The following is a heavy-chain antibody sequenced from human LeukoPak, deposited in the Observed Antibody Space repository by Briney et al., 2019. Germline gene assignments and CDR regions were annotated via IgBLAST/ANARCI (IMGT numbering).Heavy chain of an antibody. V-gene: IGHV3-23*01. CDR2: ISGSGGST. CDR3: AKGNPQITMVRGVISTPFDY. Sequence: GGSLRLSCAASGFTFSSYAMSWVRQAPGKGLEWVSAISGSGGSTYYADSVKGRFTISRDNSKNTLYLQMNSLRAEDTAVYYCAKGNPQITMVRGVISTPFDYWGQGTLVTVSS. J-gene: IGHJ4*01. CDR1: GFTFSSYA. D-gene: IGHD3-10*01.